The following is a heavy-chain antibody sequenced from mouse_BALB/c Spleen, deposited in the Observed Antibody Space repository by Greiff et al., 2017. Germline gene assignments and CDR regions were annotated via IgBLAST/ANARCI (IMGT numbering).Heavy chain of an antibody. J-gene: IGHJ3*01. CDR3: AREGIYYGYSWFAY. D-gene: IGHD2-2*01. Sequence: EVMLVESGGGLVKPGGSLKLSCAASGFTFRSYAMSWVRQTPEKRLEWVASISSGGSTYYPDSVKGRFTISRDNARNILYLQMSSLRSEDTAMYYCAREGIYYGYSWFAYWGQGTLVTVSA. V-gene: IGHV5-6-5*01. CDR2: ISSGGST. CDR1: GFTFRSYA.